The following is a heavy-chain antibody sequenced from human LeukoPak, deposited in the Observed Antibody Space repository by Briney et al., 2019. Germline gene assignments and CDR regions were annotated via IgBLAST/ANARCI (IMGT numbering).Heavy chain of an antibody. Sequence: PRGSLRLSCAASEFTFNRYWMSWVRQAPGKGLEWVANIKRDGSEKYYVDSVKGRFTISRDNAKNSVHLQMNSLRAEDTAVYYCARGLAAPDYWGQGTLVTVSS. J-gene: IGHJ4*02. D-gene: IGHD6-13*01. CDR1: EFTFNRYW. V-gene: IGHV3-7*03. CDR3: ARGLAAPDY. CDR2: IKRDGSEK.